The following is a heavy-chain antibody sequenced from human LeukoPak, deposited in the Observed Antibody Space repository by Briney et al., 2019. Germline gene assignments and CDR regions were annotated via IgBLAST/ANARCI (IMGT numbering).Heavy chain of an antibody. J-gene: IGHJ6*02. V-gene: IGHV3-23*01. Sequence: GGSLRLSCAASGFTFSSYAMSWVRHAPGKGLEWVSAISGSGGSTYYADSVKGRFTISRDNSKNTLYLQMNSLRAEDTAVYYCAKMLGYCSSTSCHLYYYYGMDVWGQGTTVTVSS. CDR3: AKMLGYCSSTSCHLYYYYGMDV. D-gene: IGHD2-2*01. CDR2: ISGSGGST. CDR1: GFTFSSYA.